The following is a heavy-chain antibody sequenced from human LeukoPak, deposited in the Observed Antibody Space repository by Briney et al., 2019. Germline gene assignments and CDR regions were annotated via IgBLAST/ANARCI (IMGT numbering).Heavy chain of an antibody. CDR1: GGSISSYY. J-gene: IGHJ5*02. D-gene: IGHD3-16*01. Sequence: PSETLSLTCTVSGGSISSYYWSWIRQPPGKGLEWIGYIYYSGSTNYNPSLKSRVTISVGTSKNQFSLELSSVTAADTAVYYCARRRDYDYVWGSGYWFDPWGQGTLVTVSS. CDR3: ARRRDYDYVWGSGYWFDP. CDR2: IYYSGST. V-gene: IGHV4-59*08.